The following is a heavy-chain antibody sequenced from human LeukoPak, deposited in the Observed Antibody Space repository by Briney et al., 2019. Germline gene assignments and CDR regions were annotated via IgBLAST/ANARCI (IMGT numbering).Heavy chain of an antibody. D-gene: IGHD5-12*01. Sequence: QNSETLSLTCTVSGGSISSYYWSWIRQPPGKGLEWIGYIYYSGSTNYNPSLKSRVTISVDTSKNQFSLKLSSVTAADTAVYYCARVSGYDWESFYDYWGQGTLVTVSS. CDR2: IYYSGST. V-gene: IGHV4-59*01. CDR1: GGSISSYY. CDR3: ARVSGYDWESFYDY. J-gene: IGHJ4*02.